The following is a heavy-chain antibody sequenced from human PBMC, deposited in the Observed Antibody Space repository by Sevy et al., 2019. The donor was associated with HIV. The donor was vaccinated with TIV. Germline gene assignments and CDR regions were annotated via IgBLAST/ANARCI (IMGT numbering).Heavy chain of an antibody. D-gene: IGHD3-22*01. Sequence: ASVKVSCKASGYTFTGYYMHWVRQAPGLGLEWMGWINPNSGGTKYAQKFHGRVTMTRDTSISTAYMELSRLKSDDTAVYYCTRGPSGFSGSDLANWGQGTLVTVSS. CDR3: TRGPSGFSGSDLAN. CDR2: INPNSGGT. V-gene: IGHV1-2*02. CDR1: GYTFTGYY. J-gene: IGHJ4*02.